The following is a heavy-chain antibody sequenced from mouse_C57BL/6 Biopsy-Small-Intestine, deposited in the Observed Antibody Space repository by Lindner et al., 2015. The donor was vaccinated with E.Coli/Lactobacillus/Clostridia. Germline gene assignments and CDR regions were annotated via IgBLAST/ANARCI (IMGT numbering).Heavy chain of an antibody. Sequence: SVKVVLQGVLDTPSAVMISPGCDRPLEKGLEWMGWMKPNGGTTGSARKFQGRLTMTKDTSISTAYMELSSLRSEDTAVYYCVRTGTTVRNFDHWGQGTLVTVSS. V-gene: IGHV1-85*01. CDR2: MKPNGGTT. D-gene: IGHD2-13*01. CDR3: VRTGTTVRNFDH. J-gene: IGHJ4*01. CDR1: DTPSAVM.